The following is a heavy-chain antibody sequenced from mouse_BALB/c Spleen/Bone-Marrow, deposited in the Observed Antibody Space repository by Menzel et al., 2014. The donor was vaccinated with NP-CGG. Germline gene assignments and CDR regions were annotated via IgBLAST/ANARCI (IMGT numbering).Heavy chain of an antibody. J-gene: IGHJ3*01. CDR2: IDPANGNT. CDR3: APYYYGSSSFAY. D-gene: IGHD1-1*01. V-gene: IGHV14-3*02. Sequence: VQLQQSGAELVKPGASVKLSCTASGLNIKDTYMHWVKQRPEQGLEWIGRIDPANGNTKYDPKFQGKATITADTSSNTAYLRLSSLTSEDTAVYYCAPYYYGSSSFAYWGQGTLVTVSA. CDR1: GLNIKDTY.